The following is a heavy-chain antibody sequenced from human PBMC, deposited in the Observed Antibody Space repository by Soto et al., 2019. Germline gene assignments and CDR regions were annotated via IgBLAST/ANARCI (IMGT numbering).Heavy chain of an antibody. V-gene: IGHV3-74*01. CDR2: IKSDGSGT. CDR3: ARGDGDHYDGNGYLGRQ. J-gene: IGHJ4*02. D-gene: IGHD3-22*01. Sequence: EVQLVESGGGLVQPGGSLTLSCAASGFTFSSYWMHWVRQAPGKGLVWVSRIKSDGSGTSYAGSVKGRLTISRDNARNTLYLQMNSLRAEDTAVYFCARGDGDHYDGNGYLGRQWGQGTLVTVSS. CDR1: GFTFSSYW.